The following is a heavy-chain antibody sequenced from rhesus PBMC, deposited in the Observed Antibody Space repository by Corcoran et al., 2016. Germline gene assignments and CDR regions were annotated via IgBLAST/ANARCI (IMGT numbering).Heavy chain of an antibody. D-gene: IGHD3-3*01. Sequence: QVQLQESGPGLVKPSETLSLTCAVSGGSVSSSNWWSWIRQPPGKGLEWFVYISGSSGSTYYNPSLKSRVTISTDTSKNQFSLKLSSVTAADTAVYYCARLPLWTGYYTADYWGQGVLVTVSS. J-gene: IGHJ4*01. CDR1: GGSVSSSNW. CDR3: ARLPLWTGYYTADY. CDR2: ISGSSGST. V-gene: IGHV4-65*01.